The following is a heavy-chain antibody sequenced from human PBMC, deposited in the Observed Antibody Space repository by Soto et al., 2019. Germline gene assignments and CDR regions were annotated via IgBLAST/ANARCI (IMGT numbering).Heavy chain of an antibody. CDR2: MYYSGGT. D-gene: IGHD4-17*01. J-gene: IGHJ5*02. CDR3: ARENRTTVTTFLHWFDP. CDR1: GGSISSGGYY. Sequence: SETLSLTCTVSGGSISSGGYYWSWIRQQPGKVREWIVYMYYSGGTCYNPSLKSRVTRSLDTGNSGFSLKLGSVTSSDTAVYYXARENRTTVTTFLHWFDPWGQGTLVTVS. V-gene: IGHV4-31*03.